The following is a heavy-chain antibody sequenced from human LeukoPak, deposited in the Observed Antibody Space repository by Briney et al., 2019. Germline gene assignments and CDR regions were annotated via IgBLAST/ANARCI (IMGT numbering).Heavy chain of an antibody. CDR3: ARRTGYSSGWHGYYFDY. J-gene: IGHJ4*02. CDR1: GGSISSYY. D-gene: IGHD6-19*01. CDR2: VSYSGST. V-gene: IGHV4-59*08. Sequence: SETLSLTCTVSGGSISSYYWSWLRQPPGKGLEWLGYVSYSGSTNCNPSLKSRVTISVDTSKNQFSLKLSSVTAADTAVYYCARRTGYSSGWHGYYFDYWGQGTLVSVSS.